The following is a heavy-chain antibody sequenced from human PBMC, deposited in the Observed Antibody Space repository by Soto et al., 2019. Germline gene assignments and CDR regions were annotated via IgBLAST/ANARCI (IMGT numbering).Heavy chain of an antibody. CDR1: GGTFSSYA. J-gene: IGHJ6*02. CDR3: ARGLTMVRGVMYGMDV. CDR2: IIPIFGTA. V-gene: IGHV1-69*06. Sequence: SVKVSCKASGGTFSSYAISWVRQAPGQGLEWMGGIIPIFGTANYAQKFQGRVTITADKSTSTAYMELRSLRSEDTAVYYCARGLTMVRGVMYGMDVWGQGTTVNVSS. D-gene: IGHD3-10*01.